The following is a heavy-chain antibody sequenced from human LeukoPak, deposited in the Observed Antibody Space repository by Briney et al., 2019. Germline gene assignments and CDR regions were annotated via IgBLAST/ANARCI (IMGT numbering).Heavy chain of an antibody. D-gene: IGHD2-8*02. J-gene: IGHJ4*02. Sequence: SETLSLTCTVSGGSITSYYWSWIRQPPGKGLEWIAYISDIGSINYNPSLKSRVTIPLDTSKNQFSLKLSSVTAADTAVYYCAGHHPRNTVDFWGQGTLVTASS. CDR1: GGSITSYY. CDR2: ISDIGSI. V-gene: IGHV4-59*08. CDR3: AGHHPRNTVDF.